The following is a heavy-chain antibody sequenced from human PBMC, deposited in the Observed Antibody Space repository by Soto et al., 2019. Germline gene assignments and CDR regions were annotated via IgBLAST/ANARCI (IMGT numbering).Heavy chain of an antibody. Sequence: SVKVSCKASGGTFSSYAISWVRQAPGQGLEWMGGIIPIFGTANYAQKFQGRVTITADESTSTAYMELSSLGSEVTAVYYCASDRKSYGMDVWGQGTTVTVSS. CDR1: GGTFSSYA. CDR3: ASDRKSYGMDV. V-gene: IGHV1-69*13. CDR2: IIPIFGTA. J-gene: IGHJ6*02.